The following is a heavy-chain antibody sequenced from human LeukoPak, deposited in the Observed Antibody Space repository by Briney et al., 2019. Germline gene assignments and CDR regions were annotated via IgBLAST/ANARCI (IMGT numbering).Heavy chain of an antibody. V-gene: IGHV4-39*07. CDR1: GGSISSSSYY. CDR3: AREGYSNSFDY. CDR2: IYYSGTT. D-gene: IGHD4-11*01. Sequence: SETLSLTCNVSGGSISSSSYYWGWIRQPPGKGLELIGNIYYSGTTYYNPSLKSRVTISVDTSKNQFSLKLSSVTAADTAVYYCAREGYSNSFDYWGQGTLVTVSS. J-gene: IGHJ4*02.